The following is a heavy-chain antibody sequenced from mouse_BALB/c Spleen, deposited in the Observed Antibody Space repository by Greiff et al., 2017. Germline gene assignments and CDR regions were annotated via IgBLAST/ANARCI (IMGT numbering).Heavy chain of an antibody. J-gene: IGHJ3*01. D-gene: IGHD1-1*01. CDR2: ISYSGST. Sequence: ESGPGLVKPSQSLSLTSTVTGSSIPSDYAWNWIRQFPGNKLEWMGYISYSGSTSYNPSLKSRISITRDTSKNQFFLQLNSVTTEDTATYYCARGGYYGSSLAYWGQGTLVTVSA. V-gene: IGHV3-2*02. CDR3: ARGGYYGSSLAY. CDR1: GSSIPSDYA.